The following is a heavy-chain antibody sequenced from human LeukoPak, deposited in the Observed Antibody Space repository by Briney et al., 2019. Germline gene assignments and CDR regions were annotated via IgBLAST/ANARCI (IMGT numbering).Heavy chain of an antibody. CDR1: GFTFSDYY. D-gene: IGHD2-21*01. Sequence: GGSLRLSCAASGFTFSDYYMSWIRQAPGKGLEWVSYISSSSSSYIYYADSVKGQFTISRDNAKNSLYLQMNSLRAEDTAVYYCARERGGDTPEFGYWGQGTLVTVSS. J-gene: IGHJ4*02. CDR2: ISSSSSSYI. CDR3: ARERGGDTPEFGY. V-gene: IGHV3-11*06.